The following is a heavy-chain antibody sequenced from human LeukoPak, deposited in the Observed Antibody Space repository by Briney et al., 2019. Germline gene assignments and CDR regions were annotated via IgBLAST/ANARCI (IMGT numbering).Heavy chain of an antibody. V-gene: IGHV3-21*04. D-gene: IGHD3-10*01. Sequence: GGSLRLSCAASGFTFSSYGMSWVRQAPGKGLEWVSSISSGSSYIYYAGSVKGRFTISRDNAKNSLYLQMNSLRAEDTALYYCARHNYGSGPYYYYYMDVWGKGTTVTVSS. CDR2: ISSGSSYI. CDR1: GFTFSSYG. J-gene: IGHJ6*03. CDR3: ARHNYGSGPYYYYYMDV.